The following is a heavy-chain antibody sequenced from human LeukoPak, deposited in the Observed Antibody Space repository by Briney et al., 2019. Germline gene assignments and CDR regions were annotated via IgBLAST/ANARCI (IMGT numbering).Heavy chain of an antibody. V-gene: IGHV3-23*01. J-gene: IGHJ4*02. D-gene: IGHD6-13*01. CDR3: AKDAAGPEY. Sequence: GGALRLSCAASGLAFSTYSMSWVRQAPGKGLYWVSGINTSGSSTYYADSVKGRFTISSDNSKNTLDLQMNSLRAEDTAVYYCAKDAAGPEYWGQGTLVTVSS. CDR1: GLAFSTYS. CDR2: INTSGSST.